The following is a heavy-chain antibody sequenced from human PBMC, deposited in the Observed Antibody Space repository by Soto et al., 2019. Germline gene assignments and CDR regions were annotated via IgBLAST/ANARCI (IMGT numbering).Heavy chain of an antibody. V-gene: IGHV1-24*01. Sequence: QVQLAQSGAEVKKPGASVKVSCKVSGYTLTELSMHWVRQAPGKGLEWMGGFDPEDGETIYAQKFQGRVTMTEDTSTDTDYMELSSLRSEDTAVYYCATGVPAVVVAAPIHQFDYWGQGTLVTVSS. CDR3: ATGVPAVVVAAPIHQFDY. J-gene: IGHJ4*02. D-gene: IGHD2-15*01. CDR1: GYTLTELS. CDR2: FDPEDGET.